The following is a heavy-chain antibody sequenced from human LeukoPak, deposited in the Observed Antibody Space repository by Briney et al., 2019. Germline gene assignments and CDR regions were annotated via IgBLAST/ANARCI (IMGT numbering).Heavy chain of an antibody. V-gene: IGHV3-23*01. CDR2: INNGGDST. D-gene: IGHD2-15*01. CDR1: GFSFKNYA. J-gene: IGHJ1*01. CDR3: AQQLGYCSGGNCYFTY. Sequence: GGSLRPSCAASGFSFKNYAMSWVRQAPGKGLEWVSAINNGGDSTYYADSVKGRFTISRDNSKDTLYLQMNSLRAEDTAVYYCAQQLGYCSGGNCYFTYWGQGTLVTVSS.